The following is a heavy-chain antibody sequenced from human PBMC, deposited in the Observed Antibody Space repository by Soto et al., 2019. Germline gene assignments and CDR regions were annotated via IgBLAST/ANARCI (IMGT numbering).Heavy chain of an antibody. CDR1: GFTFSPYW. J-gene: IGHJ4*02. V-gene: IGHV3-7*03. Sequence: GGSLRLSCAASGFTFSPYWMTWVRQAPGKGLEWVANIKEDGSEKYYADSVKGRFTISRDNAKNSLYVEMNSLRVEDTAVYYCARDGISGTIDFWGQGALVPVSS. CDR3: ARDGISGTIDF. CDR2: IKEDGSEK. D-gene: IGHD1-20*01.